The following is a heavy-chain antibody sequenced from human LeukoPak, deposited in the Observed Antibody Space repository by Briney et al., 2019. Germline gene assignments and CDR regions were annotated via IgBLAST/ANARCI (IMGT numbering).Heavy chain of an antibody. CDR3: AKASSGWNEYYYYGMDV. D-gene: IGHD6-19*01. V-gene: IGHV3-30-3*01. CDR1: GFTFSSYA. CDR2: ISYDGSNK. J-gene: IGHJ6*02. Sequence: GGSLRLSCAASGFTFSSYAMHWVRQAPGKGLEWVAVISYDGSNKYYADSVKGRFTISRDNSKNTLYLQMNSLRAEDTAVYYCAKASSGWNEYYYYGMDVWGQGTTVTVSS.